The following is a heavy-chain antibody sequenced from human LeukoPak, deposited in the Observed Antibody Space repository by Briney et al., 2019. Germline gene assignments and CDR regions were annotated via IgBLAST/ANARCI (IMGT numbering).Heavy chain of an antibody. CDR1: GFTFSSYA. CDR3: GVGPSSNGRWFDP. J-gene: IGHJ5*02. D-gene: IGHD2-8*01. CDR2: SSGRGGRT. V-gene: IGHV3-23*01. Sequence: GGSLRLSCAASGFTFSSYAMSWVRQAPGKGLEGVSGSSGRGGRTYYADSLKGRFTLSRDNSKNTLDLQMNSLRAEVTDVYYCGVGPSSNGRWFDPWGQGTLVTVSS.